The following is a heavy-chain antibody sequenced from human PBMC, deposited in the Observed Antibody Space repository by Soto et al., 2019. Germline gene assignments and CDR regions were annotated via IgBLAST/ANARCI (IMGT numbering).Heavy chain of an antibody. CDR1: GTTFRSYA. D-gene: IGHD6-19*01. J-gene: IGHJ6*02. V-gene: IGHV3-23*01. CDR3: AKVFHSSGWFTGVYYYYGMDV. CDR2: ISGSGGNT. Sequence: GGSLRLSCVASGTTFRSYAMSWVRQPPGKGLEWVSAISGSGGNTYYADSVKGRFAISRDNSKNTLYLQMNSLRVEDTALYHCAKVFHSSGWFTGVYYYYGMDVWGQGTTVTVSS.